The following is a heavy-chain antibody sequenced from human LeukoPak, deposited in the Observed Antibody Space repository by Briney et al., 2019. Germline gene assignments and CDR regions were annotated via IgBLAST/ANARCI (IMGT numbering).Heavy chain of an antibody. Sequence: GGSLRLSCAASGFIFTNYAMTWVRQAPGKGLEWVSTISQGGENTYYADSVKGRFTISRDNSKNTLYLQVSSLSAEDTAVYYCAKLVIPSRSKYFDPWGQGTLVTVSS. CDR1: GFIFTNYA. CDR3: AKLVIPSRSKYFDP. V-gene: IGHV3-23*01. J-gene: IGHJ5*02. D-gene: IGHD2-21*01. CDR2: ISQGGENT.